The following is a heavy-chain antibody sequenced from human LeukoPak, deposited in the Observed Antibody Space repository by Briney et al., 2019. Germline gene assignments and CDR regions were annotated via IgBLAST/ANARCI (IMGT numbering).Heavy chain of an antibody. J-gene: IGHJ4*02. CDR1: GYTFTDHY. V-gene: IGHV1-2*02. CDR3: ARAGLSGQYYGNGVFFH. CDR2: VDPDSGGT. Sequence: ASVKVSCKASGYTFTDHYMHWVRQATGQGLEWMGWVDPDSGGTDYAQKFQGRVTMARDTSISTAYMELNSLRSDDTAVYYCARAGLSGQYYGNGVFFHWGQGTLVTVSS. D-gene: IGHD3-10*01.